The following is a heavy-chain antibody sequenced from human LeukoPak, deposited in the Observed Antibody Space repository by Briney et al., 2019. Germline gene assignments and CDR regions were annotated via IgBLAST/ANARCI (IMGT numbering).Heavy chain of an antibody. CDR3: ARDASDYWFFDL. V-gene: IGHV3-48*03. D-gene: IGHD3-3*01. CDR1: GFTFSSYE. J-gene: IGHJ2*01. Sequence: GGSLRLACAASGFTFSSYEMNWVRQAPGKGLEWVSYISSSGSTIYYADSLKGRFTISRDNAKNSLYLQMNSLRAEDTAVYYCARDASDYWFFDLRGRGTLVTVSS. CDR2: ISSSGSTI.